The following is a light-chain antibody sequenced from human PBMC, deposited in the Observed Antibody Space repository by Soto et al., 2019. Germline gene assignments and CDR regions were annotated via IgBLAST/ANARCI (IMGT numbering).Light chain of an antibody. J-gene: IGKJ5*01. CDR1: QDVGKW. CDR3: QQANSFPIT. Sequence: DIQMTQSPPSVSASVGDRVTITCRASQDVGKWLAWYQQKPGQAPTXXIHGASSLQSGVPPRYSGSGYGTDFTLTISSLQPEDFATYYCQQANSFPITFGQGTRLEI. V-gene: IGKV1-12*01. CDR2: GAS.